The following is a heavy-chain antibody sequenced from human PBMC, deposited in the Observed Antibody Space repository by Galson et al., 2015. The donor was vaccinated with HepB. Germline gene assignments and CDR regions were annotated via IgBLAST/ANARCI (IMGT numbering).Heavy chain of an antibody. D-gene: IGHD6-13*01. CDR3: ARDAGYYYYGLDV. CDR1: GYSLTNNY. V-gene: IGHV1-2*02. CDR2: INPQTGGI. J-gene: IGHJ6*02. Sequence: SVKVSCKASGYSLTNNYIHWVRQAPGQGLESMGWINPQTGGINYAQKLQGRVTMTRATSITTAYMELSSLKSDDTAMYYCARDAGYYYYGLDVWGQGTAVTVSS.